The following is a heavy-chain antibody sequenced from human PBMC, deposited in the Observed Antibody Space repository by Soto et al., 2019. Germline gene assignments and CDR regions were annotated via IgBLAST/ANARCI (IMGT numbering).Heavy chain of an antibody. CDR2: ISTYNGDT. J-gene: IGHJ6*02. CDR3: AREGSMPYYYYGMDV. V-gene: IGHV1-18*01. Sequence: QVQLVQSGAEVKKPGASVKVSCKASGYSFTTYGISWVRQAPGQGLEWMGWISTYNGDTDYAQNLQDRVTMTTDTSTTTAYMELRSLRSDDTAVYYCAREGSMPYYYYGMDVWGQGTTVTVSS. D-gene: IGHD2-2*01. CDR1: GYSFTTYG.